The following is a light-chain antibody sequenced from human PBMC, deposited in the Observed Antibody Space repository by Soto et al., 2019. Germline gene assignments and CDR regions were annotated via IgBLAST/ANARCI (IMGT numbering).Light chain of an antibody. CDR2: STS. Sequence: QTVVTQEPSLTVSPGGTVSLTCASSTGAVTSGYYPGWFQQRPGQAPTSLIHSTSIKHSWTPARFSGSLLGGKAALTLSAVQPEDEADYYCLLYFDGAQVFGGGTKLTVL. CDR1: TGAVTSGYY. V-gene: IGLV7-43*01. J-gene: IGLJ3*02. CDR3: LLYFDGAQV.